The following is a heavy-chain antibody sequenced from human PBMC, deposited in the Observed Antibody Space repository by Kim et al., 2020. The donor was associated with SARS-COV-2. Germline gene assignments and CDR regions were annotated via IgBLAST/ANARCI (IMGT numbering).Heavy chain of an antibody. CDR1: GYTFTGNY. Sequence: ASVKVSCKASGYTFTGNYMHWVRQAPGQGLEWMGWINPKSGGTNYAQNFQGRVTMTRDTSISTVYMELSRLRSDDTAVYYCARDSEDCSNISCFVDNWFDPWGQGTLVTVSS. J-gene: IGHJ5*02. V-gene: IGHV1-2*02. CDR2: INPKSGGT. D-gene: IGHD2-2*01. CDR3: ARDSEDCSNISCFVDNWFDP.